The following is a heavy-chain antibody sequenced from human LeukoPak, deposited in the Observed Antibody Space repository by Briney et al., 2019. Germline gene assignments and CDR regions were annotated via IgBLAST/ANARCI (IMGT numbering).Heavy chain of an antibody. V-gene: IGHV5-51*01. CDR1: GSIFTSYW. CDR2: IYPGVSDT. J-gene: IGHJ4*02. D-gene: IGHD3-10*01. CDR3: ARQQSYGSGSYYAPFDY. Sequence: GASLQISCEGSGSIFTSYWIGWVRPLPGKGLEWMGIIYPGVSDTRYSPSFQGQVTISADKSISTAYLQWSSLKASDTAMYYCARQQSYGSGSYYAPFDYWGQGTLVTVSS.